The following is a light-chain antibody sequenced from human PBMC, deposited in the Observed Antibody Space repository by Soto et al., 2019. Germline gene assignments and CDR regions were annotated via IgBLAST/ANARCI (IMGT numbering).Light chain of an antibody. V-gene: IGLV2-11*01. CDR1: SNDVGGYNY. CDR3: CSYAGTYWV. J-gene: IGLJ3*02. Sequence: QSALTQPRSVSGSPGQSVTISCTGNSNDVGGYNYVSWFQQHPGKVPKLMVYDVSYRPSGVPDRFSGSKSGNTASLTISGLQADDEGDYYCCSYAGTYWVFGGGTKLTVL. CDR2: DVS.